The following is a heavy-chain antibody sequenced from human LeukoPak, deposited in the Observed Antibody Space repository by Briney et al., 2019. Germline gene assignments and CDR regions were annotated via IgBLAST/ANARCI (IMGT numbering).Heavy chain of an antibody. CDR1: GYTFTGYY. CDR3: ARSITMVRGVIIHPPGY. V-gene: IGHV1-2*06. Sequence: GASVKVSCKASGYTFTGYYMHWVRQAPGQGLEWMGRINPNSGGTNYAQKFQGRVTMTRDTSMSTAYMELSRVRSDDTAVYYCARSITMVRGVIIHPPGYWGQGTLVTVSS. J-gene: IGHJ4*02. CDR2: INPNSGGT. D-gene: IGHD3-10*01.